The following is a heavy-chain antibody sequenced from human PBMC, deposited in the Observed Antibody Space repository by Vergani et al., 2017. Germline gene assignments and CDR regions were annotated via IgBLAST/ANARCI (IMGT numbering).Heavy chain of an antibody. J-gene: IGHJ4*02. D-gene: IGHD3-10*01. CDR3: AKQYFVSGNYLFDY. CDR2: ISYDGTEK. V-gene: IGHV3-30-3*02. CDR1: GFSFGNYA. Sequence: QVKLEESGGGVVQPGRSLRLSCAASGFSFGNYAMHWVRQAPGKGLEWVGVISYDGTEKKYADSVKGRFTISRDNSKNMLFLQMNNLRTEDTAIYYCAKQYFVSGNYLFDYWGQGTLVTVSS.